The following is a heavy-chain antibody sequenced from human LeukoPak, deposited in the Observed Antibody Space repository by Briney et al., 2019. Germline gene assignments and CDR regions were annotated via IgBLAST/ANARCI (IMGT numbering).Heavy chain of an antibody. D-gene: IGHD3-10*01. CDR2: IIPIFDTA. V-gene: IGHV1-69*06. CDR3: ARQNYYGSGSPYFYYFDY. CDR1: GGTFSSYA. Sequence: SVKVSCKASGGTFSSYAISWVRQAPGQGLEWMGGIIPIFDTANYAQKFQGRVTITADKSTSTAYMDLSSLRSEDTAVYYCARQNYYGSGSPYFYYFDYWGQGTLVTVSS. J-gene: IGHJ4*02.